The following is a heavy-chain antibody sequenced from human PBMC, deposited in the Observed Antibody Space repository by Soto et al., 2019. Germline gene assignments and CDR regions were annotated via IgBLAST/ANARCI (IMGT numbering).Heavy chain of an antibody. CDR2: ISSSSSYI. CDR3: ARGPGPNWFDP. Sequence: GSLRLSCAASGFTFTSYAMNWVRQAPGKGLEWVSSISSSSSYIYYADSVKGRFTISRDNAKNSLYLQMNSLRAEDTAVYYCARGPGPNWFDPWGQGTLVTVSS. V-gene: IGHV3-21*01. CDR1: GFTFTSYA. J-gene: IGHJ5*02.